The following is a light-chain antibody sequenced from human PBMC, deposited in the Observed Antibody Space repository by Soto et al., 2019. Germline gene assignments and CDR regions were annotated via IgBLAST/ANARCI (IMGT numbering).Light chain of an antibody. V-gene: IGLV2-14*01. CDR2: KVS. Sequence: QSALTQPASVSGSPGQSITISCTGTSSDVGGYNYVSWYQQHPGKAPKLMIYKVSNRPSGVSNRFTGSKSGNTASLTISGLQAEDEADYYCSSYTSSSTVVFGTGTKLTVL. CDR1: SSDVGGYNY. J-gene: IGLJ1*01. CDR3: SSYTSSSTVV.